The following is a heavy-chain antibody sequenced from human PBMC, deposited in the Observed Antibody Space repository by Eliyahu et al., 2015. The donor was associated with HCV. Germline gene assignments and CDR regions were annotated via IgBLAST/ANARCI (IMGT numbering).Heavy chain of an antibody. V-gene: IGHV3-15*01. D-gene: IGHD1-26*01. Sequence: GKGLEWVGRIKSEVNGGTTEYAAPVKGRFTISRDDSKNTVYLQMNSLKTEDTAVYFCTTDLSARYFGSWGQGNLVTVSS. J-gene: IGHJ5*02. CDR2: IKSEVNGGTT. CDR3: TTDLSARYFGS.